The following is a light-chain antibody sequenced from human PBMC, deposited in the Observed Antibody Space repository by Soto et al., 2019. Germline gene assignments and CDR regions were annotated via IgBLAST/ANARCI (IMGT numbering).Light chain of an antibody. CDR2: DAS. J-gene: IGKJ1*01. CDR3: QQYNAYPWT. Sequence: GDRVTITCRASQGISSYLGWYQQKPGKAPNLLIYDASTLHSGVPSRFSGSGSGTEFTLTISSLQPDDFATYYCQQYNAYPWTFGLGTKVDIK. V-gene: IGKV1-9*01. CDR1: QGISSY.